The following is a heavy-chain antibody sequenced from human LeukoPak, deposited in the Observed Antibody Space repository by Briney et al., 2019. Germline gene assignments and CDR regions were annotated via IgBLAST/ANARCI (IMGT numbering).Heavy chain of an antibody. CDR2: INHSGST. V-gene: IGHV4-34*01. CDR3: ARALPKYYCGSGRYRRWFDP. J-gene: IGHJ5*02. D-gene: IGHD3-10*01. Sequence: SETLSLTCAVYGGSFSGYYWSWIRQPPGKGLEWIGEINHSGSTNYNPSLKSRVTISVDTSKNQFSLKLSSVTAADTAVYYCARALPKYYCGSGRYRRWFDPWGQGTLVTVSS. CDR1: GGSFSGYY.